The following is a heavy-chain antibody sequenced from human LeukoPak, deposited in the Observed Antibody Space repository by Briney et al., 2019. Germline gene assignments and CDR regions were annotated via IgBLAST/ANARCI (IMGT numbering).Heavy chain of an antibody. CDR1: GFTFSNYA. CDR2: ISGSGGST. J-gene: IGHJ4*02. CDR3: ARGGSIAAAGTTDFDY. D-gene: IGHD6-13*01. Sequence: GGSLRLSCAASGFTFSNYAMNWVRQAPGKGLEWVSAISGSGGSTYYADSVKGRLTISRDNAKNSLYLQMNSLRAEDTAVYYCARGGSIAAAGTTDFDYWGQGTLVTVSS. V-gene: IGHV3-23*01.